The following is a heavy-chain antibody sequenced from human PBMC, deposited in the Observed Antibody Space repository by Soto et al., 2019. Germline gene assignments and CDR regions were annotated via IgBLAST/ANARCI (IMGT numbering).Heavy chain of an antibody. CDR2: IIPNFGTA. CDR3: ARDGVRHCGGSDY. V-gene: IGHV1-69*01. J-gene: IGHJ4*02. CDR1: GGTFSSYS. Sequence: QVQLVQSGAEVKKPGSSVKVSCKASGGTFSSYSINWVRQAPGQGLEWMGEIIPNFGTANYAQKFQGRVTITADESTSTAYMELSSLRSEEPAVYYCARDGVRHCGGSDYWGQGTLVTVSS. D-gene: IGHD3-16*01.